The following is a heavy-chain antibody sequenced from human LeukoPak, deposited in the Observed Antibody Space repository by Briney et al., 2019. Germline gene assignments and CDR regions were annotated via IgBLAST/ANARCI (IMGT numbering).Heavy chain of an antibody. CDR1: GFTFSSYE. CDR2: ISSSGSTI. J-gene: IGHJ1*01. Sequence: GGSLRLSCAASGFTFSSYEMNWVRQAPGKGLEWVSYISSSGSTIYYAESVKGRFTISRDNAKNSLYLQMNSLRAEDTAVYYCARDLALYRIDDYYDSSGYSGEYFQHWGQGTLVTVSS. D-gene: IGHD3-22*01. CDR3: ARDLALYRIDDYYDSSGYSGEYFQH. V-gene: IGHV3-48*03.